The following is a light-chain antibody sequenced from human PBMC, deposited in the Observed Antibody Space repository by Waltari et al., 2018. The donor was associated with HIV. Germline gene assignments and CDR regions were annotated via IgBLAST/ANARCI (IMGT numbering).Light chain of an antibody. V-gene: IGKV1-9*01. CDR1: QDSSNS. CDR3: QQLNTYPHT. CDR2: STS. Sequence: DIHLTQSPSFLSASVGDRVTITCRASQDSSNSVAWYQQIPGKAPKLLMYSTSTLQSGVPSRFRGSRSRTEFTLTIASLQAEDFATYFCQQLNTYPHTFGQGTKVEI. J-gene: IGKJ2*01.